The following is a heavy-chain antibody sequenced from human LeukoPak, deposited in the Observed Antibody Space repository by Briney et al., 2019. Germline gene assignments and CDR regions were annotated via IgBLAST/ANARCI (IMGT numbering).Heavy chain of an antibody. CDR1: GFTFSSYA. D-gene: IGHD2-21*02. J-gene: IGHJ6*02. Sequence: GGSLRLSCAASGFTFSSYAMTWVRQAPGKGLEWVSSISSSSSYIYYADSVKGRFTISRDNAKNSLYLQMNSLRAEDTAVYYCARDQGPYCGGDCYGWYYYYYGMDVWGQGTTVTVSS. V-gene: IGHV3-21*01. CDR3: ARDQGPYCGGDCYGWYYYYYGMDV. CDR2: ISSSSSYI.